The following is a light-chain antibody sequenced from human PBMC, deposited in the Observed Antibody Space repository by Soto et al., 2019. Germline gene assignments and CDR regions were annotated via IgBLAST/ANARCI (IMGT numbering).Light chain of an antibody. CDR3: SSYTTSNTRQIV. J-gene: IGLJ1*01. V-gene: IGLV2-14*01. CDR2: DVS. Sequence: XSVLTQPASGSGAPGQSSTISWTGNRRDGCGYNYVSLYQQHPGKAPKFMIYDVSNRPSGVSNRFSGSKSGNTASLTISGLQAEDEADYYCSSYTTSNTRQIVFGTGTKVTVL. CDR1: RRDGCGYNY.